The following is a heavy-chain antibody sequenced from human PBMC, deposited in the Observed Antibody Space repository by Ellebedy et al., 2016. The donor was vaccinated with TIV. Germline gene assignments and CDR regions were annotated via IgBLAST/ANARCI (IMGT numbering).Heavy chain of an antibody. V-gene: IGHV3-43*02. CDR1: GFNVDKYA. CDR3: ARDNSGSIDY. J-gene: IGHJ4*02. Sequence: GGSLRLSXAASGFNVDKYALHWVRQAPGKGLEWVSFMSYDGSDEDYADSVKGRFTISRDNSKSSLYLQMDSLRTEDTALYYCARDNSGSIDYWGQGTLVTVSS. D-gene: IGHD3-22*01. CDR2: MSYDGSDE.